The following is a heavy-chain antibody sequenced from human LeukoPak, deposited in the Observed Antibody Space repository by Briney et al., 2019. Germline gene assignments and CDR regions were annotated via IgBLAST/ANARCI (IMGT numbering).Heavy chain of an antibody. D-gene: IGHD2-15*01. J-gene: IGHJ5*02. CDR2: ISTSGHTT. V-gene: IGHV3-48*03. CDR1: GFTFSSYE. CDR3: ARAGGGYWFDP. Sequence: PGGSLRLSCAVSGFTFSSYEMNWVRQAPGKGLEWVSYISTSGHTTYYTDSVKGRFTISRDNAKNSLFLQMNRLRAEDTAVYYCARAGGGYWFDPWGQGTLVTVSS.